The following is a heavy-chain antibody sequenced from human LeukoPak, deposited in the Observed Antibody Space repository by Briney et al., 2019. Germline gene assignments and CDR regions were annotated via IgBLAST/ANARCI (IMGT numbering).Heavy chain of an antibody. CDR1: GYTFTGYY. V-gene: IGHV1-3*01. J-gene: IGHJ4*02. D-gene: IGHD1-26*01. Sequence: ASVKVSCKASGYTFTGYYMHWVRQAPGQGLEWMGWINAGNGNTKYSQKFQGRVTITRDTSASTAYMELSSLRSEDTAVYYCAGATRDNFDYWGQGTLVTVSS. CDR3: AGATRDNFDY. CDR2: INAGNGNT.